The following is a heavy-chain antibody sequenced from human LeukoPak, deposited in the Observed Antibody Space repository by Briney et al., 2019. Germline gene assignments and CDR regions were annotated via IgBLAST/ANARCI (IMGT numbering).Heavy chain of an antibody. J-gene: IGHJ4*02. Sequence: GGSLRLSCVASGFTFSSYSMSWVRQAPGKGLEWVSYIDTSSSTIYYADSVKGRFTISRDSAKNSLYLQMKSLRAEDTTVYYCARDMGYSGSWPGYFDYWGQGVLVTVSS. CDR1: GFTFSSYS. V-gene: IGHV3-48*04. CDR3: ARDMGYSGSWPGYFDY. CDR2: IDTSSSTI. D-gene: IGHD1-26*01.